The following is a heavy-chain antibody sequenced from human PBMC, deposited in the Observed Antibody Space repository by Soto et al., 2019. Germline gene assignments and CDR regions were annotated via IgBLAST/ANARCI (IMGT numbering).Heavy chain of an antibody. CDR3: ARGRADSSGWYFDL. J-gene: IGHJ2*01. V-gene: IGHV4-59*01. Sequence: PSETLSLTCTVSGGTISRYYWSWIRHHRGKGLESIRYIYYSASTTYTSYLESRVTTSEERCQRQFSLKLSHVTAAHTPIYYCARGRADSSGWYFDLWGRGPLVTVSS. D-gene: IGHD1-26*01. CDR2: IYYSAST. CDR1: GGTISRYY.